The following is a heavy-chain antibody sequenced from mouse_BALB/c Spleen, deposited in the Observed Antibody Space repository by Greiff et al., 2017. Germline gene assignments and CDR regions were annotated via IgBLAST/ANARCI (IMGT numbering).Heavy chain of an antibody. D-gene: IGHD1-1*01. CDR1: GFTFSDYY. J-gene: IGHJ4*01. CDR3: ARGTTVVDYYAMDY. Sequence: EVNVVESGGGLVKPGGSLKLFCAASGFTFSDYYMYWVRQTPEKRLEWVATISDGGSYTYYPDSVKGRFTISRDNAKNNLYLQMSSLKSEDTAMYYCARGTTVVDYYAMDYWGQGTSVTVSS. V-gene: IGHV5-4*02. CDR2: ISDGGSYT.